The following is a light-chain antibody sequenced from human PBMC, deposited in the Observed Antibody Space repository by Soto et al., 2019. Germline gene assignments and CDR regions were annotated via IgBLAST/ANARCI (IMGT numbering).Light chain of an antibody. CDR1: SSDFGGYNY. J-gene: IGLJ1*01. Sequence: QSALAQPASVSGSPGQSITISCTGTSSDFGGYNYVSWYQQHPGKAPKLMIYDVSNRPSGVSNRFSGSKSGNTASLTISGLQADDDADYYCSSFTSSTTLYVFGTGTKVTVL. CDR2: DVS. CDR3: SSFTSSTTLYV. V-gene: IGLV2-14*01.